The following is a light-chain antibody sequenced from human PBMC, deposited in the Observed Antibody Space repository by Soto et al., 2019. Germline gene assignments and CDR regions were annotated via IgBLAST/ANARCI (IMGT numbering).Light chain of an antibody. J-gene: IGKJ4*01. Sequence: DIQITQSPSTLSASVGDRGTITCRASQSISSWLAWYQQKPGKAPKLLIYKASSLESGVPSRFSGSGSGTEFTLTISSLQPDDFATYYCQQYNSYSFGGGTKVDIK. CDR1: QSISSW. CDR2: KAS. CDR3: QQYNSYS. V-gene: IGKV1-5*03.